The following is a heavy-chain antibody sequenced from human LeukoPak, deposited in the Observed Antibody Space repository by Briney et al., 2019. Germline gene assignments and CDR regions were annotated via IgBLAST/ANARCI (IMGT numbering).Heavy chain of an antibody. J-gene: IGHJ6*02. V-gene: IGHV4-59*08. CDR1: GGSISSYY. Sequence: PSETLSLTCTVSGGSISSYYWSWIRQPAGKGLEWIGYIYYSGSTNYNPSLKSRVTISVDTSKNQFSLKLSSVTAADTAVYYCARHGATAPQTIYYYYYGMDVWGQGTTVTVSS. D-gene: IGHD5-12*01. CDR2: IYYSGST. CDR3: ARHGATAPQTIYYYYYGMDV.